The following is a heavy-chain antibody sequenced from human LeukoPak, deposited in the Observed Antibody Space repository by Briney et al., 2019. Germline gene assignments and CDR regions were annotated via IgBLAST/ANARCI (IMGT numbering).Heavy chain of an antibody. J-gene: IGHJ4*02. CDR3: ARSRAYCSGGSCYASFDY. D-gene: IGHD2-15*01. V-gene: IGHV3-48*01. CDR1: GFTFSSYA. Sequence: GGSLRLSCAASGFTFSSYAMSWVRQAPGKGLEWVSYISSSSSTIYYADSVKGRFTISIDNAKNSLYLQMNSLRAEDTAVYYCARSRAYCSGGSCYASFDYWGQGTLVTVSS. CDR2: ISSSSSTI.